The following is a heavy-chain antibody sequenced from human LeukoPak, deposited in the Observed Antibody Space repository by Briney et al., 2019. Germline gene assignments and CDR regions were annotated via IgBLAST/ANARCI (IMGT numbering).Heavy chain of an antibody. J-gene: IGHJ4*02. V-gene: IGHV4-30-2*01. D-gene: IGHD6-13*01. CDR3: ARDRPGGSSLDY. Sequence: SETLSLTCTVSGGSISSGGYYWSWIRQPPGKGLEWIGYIYHSGSTYYNPSLKSRVTISVDRSKNQFSLKLSSVTAADTAVYYCARDRPGGSSLDYWGQGTPVTVSS. CDR1: GGSISSGGYY. CDR2: IYHSGST.